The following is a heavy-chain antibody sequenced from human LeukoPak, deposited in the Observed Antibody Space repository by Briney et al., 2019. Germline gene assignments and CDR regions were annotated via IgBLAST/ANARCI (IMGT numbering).Heavy chain of an antibody. CDR2: ISSSSSYI. Sequence: GGSLRLSCAASGFTFSSYSMNWVRQAPGKGLEWVSSISSSSSYIYYADSVKGRFTISRDNAKNSLYLQMNSLRAEDTAVYYCARASNYDSSGYDAFDIWGQGTMVTVSS. CDR1: GFTFSSYS. V-gene: IGHV3-21*01. D-gene: IGHD3-22*01. CDR3: ARASNYDSSGYDAFDI. J-gene: IGHJ3*02.